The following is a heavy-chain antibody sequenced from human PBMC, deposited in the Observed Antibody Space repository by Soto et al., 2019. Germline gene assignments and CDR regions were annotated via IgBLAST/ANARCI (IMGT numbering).Heavy chain of an antibody. CDR2: ISGSGGST. D-gene: IGHD2-2*01. CDR3: VVVPAASARYYYYYMDV. V-gene: IGHV3-23*01. CDR1: GFTFSRYA. J-gene: IGHJ6*03. Sequence: EVQLLESGGGLVQPGGSLRLSCAASGFTFSRYAMSWVRQAPGKGLEWVSAISGSGGSTYYADSVKGRFTISRDNSKNARYLQMTSLRADDTDVYYGVVVPAASARYYYYYMDVWCKGTTVTGSS.